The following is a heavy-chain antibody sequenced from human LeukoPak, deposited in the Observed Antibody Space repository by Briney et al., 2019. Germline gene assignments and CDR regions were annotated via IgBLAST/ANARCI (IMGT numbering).Heavy chain of an antibody. V-gene: IGHV3-74*03. Sequence: GGSLRLSCAVSGFTFSSYWMHWVRQAPGKGLVWVSRINSDGTSTTYADSVKGRFTISRDNAKNTLYLQMNSLRAEDTAVYYCTRGDSSGYYPVAWGQGTLVTVSS. CDR2: INSDGTST. D-gene: IGHD3-22*01. J-gene: IGHJ5*02. CDR1: GFTFSSYW. CDR3: TRGDSSGYYPVA.